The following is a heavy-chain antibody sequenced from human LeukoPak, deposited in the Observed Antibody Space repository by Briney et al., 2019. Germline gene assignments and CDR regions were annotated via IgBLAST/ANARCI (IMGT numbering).Heavy chain of an antibody. J-gene: IGHJ3*02. V-gene: IGHV4-59*01. CDR3: ARGNWNSDAFDI. CDR1: GGSISSYY. Sequence: SETRSLTCTVSGGSISSYYWSWIRQPPGKGLEWIGYIYYSGSTNYNPSLKSRVTISVDTSKNQFSLKLSSVTAADTAAYYCARGNWNSDAFDIWGQGTMVTVSS. D-gene: IGHD1-7*01. CDR2: IYYSGST.